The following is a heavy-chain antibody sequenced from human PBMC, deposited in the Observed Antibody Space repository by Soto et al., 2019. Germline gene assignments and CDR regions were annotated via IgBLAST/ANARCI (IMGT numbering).Heavy chain of an antibody. Sequence: SETLSLTCTVSGGSISSYYWSWIRQPPGKGLEWIGSIYYSGSTYYTPSLKSRVTISVDTSKNQFSLKLSSVTAADTAVYYCARKRTGTNYYFDYWGQGTLVTVSS. CDR2: IYYSGST. J-gene: IGHJ4*02. D-gene: IGHD1-1*01. CDR1: GGSISSYY. CDR3: ARKRTGTNYYFDY. V-gene: IGHV4-59*05.